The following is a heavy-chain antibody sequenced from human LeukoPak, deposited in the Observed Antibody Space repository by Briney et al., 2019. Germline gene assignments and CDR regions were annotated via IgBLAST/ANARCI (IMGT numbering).Heavy chain of an antibody. V-gene: IGHV4-34*01. Sequence: PSETLSLTCAVYGRSFSGYYWSWIRQPPGKGLEWIGEINHSGSTNYNPSLKSRVTISVDTSKNQFSLKLSSVTAADTAVYYCARDLVAGTSLDYWGQGTLVTVSS. J-gene: IGHJ4*02. CDR1: GRSFSGYY. CDR3: ARDLVAGTSLDY. D-gene: IGHD6-19*01. CDR2: INHSGST.